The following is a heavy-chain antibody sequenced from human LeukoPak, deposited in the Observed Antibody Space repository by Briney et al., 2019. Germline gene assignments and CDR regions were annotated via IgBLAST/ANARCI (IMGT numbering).Heavy chain of an antibody. CDR2: IYYGGST. CDR3: ASSSGWYNDAFDI. Sequence: SETLSLTCTVSGGSLSSSSYYWGWVRQPPGTGREWIGSIYYGGSTYYNPSLKSRVTISVDKSKNQFSLKLSSVTAADTAVYYCASSSGWYNDAFDIWGQGTMVTVSA. CDR1: GGSLSSSSYY. V-gene: IGHV4-39*07. D-gene: IGHD6-19*01. J-gene: IGHJ3*02.